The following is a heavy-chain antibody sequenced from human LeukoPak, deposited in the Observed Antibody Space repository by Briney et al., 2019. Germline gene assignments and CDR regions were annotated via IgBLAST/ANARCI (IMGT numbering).Heavy chain of an antibody. Sequence: GGSLRLSCAASGSTFSSYAMHWVRQAPGKGLEWVAVISYDGSNKYYADSVKGRFTISRDNSKNTLYLQMNSLRAEDTAVYYCARELRYFDWLLPKYYYYGMDVWGQGTTVTVSS. CDR1: GSTFSSYA. J-gene: IGHJ6*02. CDR2: ISYDGSNK. V-gene: IGHV3-30-3*01. CDR3: ARELRYFDWLLPKYYYYGMDV. D-gene: IGHD3-9*01.